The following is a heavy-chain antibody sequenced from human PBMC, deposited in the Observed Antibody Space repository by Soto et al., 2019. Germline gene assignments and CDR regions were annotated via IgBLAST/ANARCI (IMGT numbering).Heavy chain of an antibody. D-gene: IGHD3-16*01. CDR3: ARGYEAVKYYFHX. CDR2: VDCGGGVT. V-gene: IGHV3-74*01. J-gene: IGHJ4*02. CDR1: GFIYSDNW. Sequence: PGGSLRLSCAASGFIYSDNWMHWVRQAPGKEPVWVSRVDCGGGVTCYAYSVRGRFIISRDNTRKVVHLEMNNLGVDDTAMYYCARGYEAVKYYFHXWGQGTLVPVSX.